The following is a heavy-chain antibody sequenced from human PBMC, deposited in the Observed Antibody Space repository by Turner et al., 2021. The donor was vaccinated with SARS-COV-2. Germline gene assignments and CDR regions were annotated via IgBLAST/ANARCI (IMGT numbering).Heavy chain of an antibody. Sequence: EVQLVESGGDLVKPGWSLRLSCAASGFTFANAWMSWVSQAPGKGLEWVGHIASNTDGGATYYAAPVKGRFTISRDDSKTTLFLQMTSLKAEDTAVYYCVGAFLGNWGQGTLVTVSS. V-gene: IGHV3-15*04. D-gene: IGHD3-16*01. CDR3: VGAFLGN. CDR1: GFTFANAW. CDR2: IASNTDGGAT. J-gene: IGHJ4*02.